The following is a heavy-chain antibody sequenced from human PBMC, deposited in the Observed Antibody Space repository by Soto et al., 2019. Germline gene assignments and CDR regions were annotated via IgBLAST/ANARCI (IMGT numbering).Heavy chain of an antibody. J-gene: IGHJ4*02. CDR1: GGSFSGYY. CDR2: INHSGST. CDR3: ARGGGGQWLLP. D-gene: IGHD6-19*01. V-gene: IGHV4-34*01. Sequence: QVQLQQWGAGLLKPSETLSLTCAVYGGSFSGYYWSWIRQPPGKGLEWIGEINHSGSTNYNPSLKSRVTISVDTSKNQFSLELSSVTAADTAVYYCARGGGGQWLLPGGQGTLVTVSS.